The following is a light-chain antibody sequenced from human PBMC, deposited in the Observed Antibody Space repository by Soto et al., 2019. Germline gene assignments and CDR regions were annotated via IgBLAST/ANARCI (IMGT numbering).Light chain of an antibody. CDR3: QQSYITPPIT. Sequence: DIHVTQSPSSLSASVGDRVTITCRASQSISSYLNWYQQKPGKAPKLLIYAASSLQSGVPSRFSGSGSGTDFTLTISSLQPEDFATYYCQQSYITPPITFGQGTRLEIK. V-gene: IGKV1-39*01. CDR1: QSISSY. J-gene: IGKJ5*01. CDR2: AAS.